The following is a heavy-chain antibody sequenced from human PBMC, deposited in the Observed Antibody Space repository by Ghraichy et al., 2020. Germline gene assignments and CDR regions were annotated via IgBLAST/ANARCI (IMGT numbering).Heavy chain of an antibody. D-gene: IGHD6-6*01. V-gene: IGHV3-23*01. CDR2: ISGSGGST. CDR3: AKAMMSSSSLGGFDY. CDR1: GFTFSSYA. Sequence: GGSLRLSCAASGFTFSSYAMSWVRQAPGKGLEWVSAISGSGGSTYYADSVKGRFTISRDNSKNTLYLQMNSLRAEDTAVYYCAKAMMSSSSLGGFDYWGQGTLVTVSS. J-gene: IGHJ4*02.